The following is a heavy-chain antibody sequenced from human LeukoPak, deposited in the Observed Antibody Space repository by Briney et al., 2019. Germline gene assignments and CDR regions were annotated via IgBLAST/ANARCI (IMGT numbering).Heavy chain of an antibody. V-gene: IGHV4-59*01. D-gene: IGHD5-18*01. Sequence: SETLSLTCTVSGGSISSYYWSWIRQPPGKGPEWIGYIYYSGSTNYNPSLKSRVTISVDTSKNQFSLKLSSVTAADTAVYYCARQIGIQLQNWFDPWGQGTLVTVSS. CDR2: IYYSGST. CDR3: ARQIGIQLQNWFDP. J-gene: IGHJ5*02. CDR1: GGSISSYY.